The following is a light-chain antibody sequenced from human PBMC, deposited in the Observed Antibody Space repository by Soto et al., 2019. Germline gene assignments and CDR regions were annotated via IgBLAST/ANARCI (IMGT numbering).Light chain of an antibody. Sequence: QSALTQPASVSGSPGQSITISCTGTSNDVGGYNSVSWYQHHPGKAPKVLISDVTDPPSGVSHRFSGSKSGNTASLTIAGLQADYEAIYYCASYTSTNITVLFGGGTMVTVL. V-gene: IGLV2-14*03. CDR3: ASYTSTNITVL. J-gene: IGLJ2*01. CDR1: SNDVGGYNS. CDR2: DVT.